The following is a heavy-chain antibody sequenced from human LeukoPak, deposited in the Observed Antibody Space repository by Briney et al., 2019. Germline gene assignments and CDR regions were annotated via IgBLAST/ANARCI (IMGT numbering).Heavy chain of an antibody. CDR2: INHSGST. Sequence: KPSETLSLTCAVYGGSFCSYYWSWIRQPPGKGLEWIGEINHSGSTNYNPSLKSRVAISVDTSKNQFSLKLSSVTAADTAVYYCASSSTGEAPETNWFDPWGQGTLVTVSS. CDR3: ASSSTGEAPETNWFDP. J-gene: IGHJ5*02. D-gene: IGHD4-11*01. CDR1: GGSFCSYY. V-gene: IGHV4-34*01.